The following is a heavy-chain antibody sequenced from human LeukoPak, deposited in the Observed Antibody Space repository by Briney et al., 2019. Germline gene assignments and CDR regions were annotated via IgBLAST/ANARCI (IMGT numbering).Heavy chain of an antibody. CDR1: GFTFSSYE. V-gene: IGHV3-48*03. D-gene: IGHD5-12*01. CDR3: AGGRGYGGYDTPFDY. Sequence: GGSLRLSCAASGFTFSSYEMNWVRQAPGKGLEWVSYISSSGSTIYYADSVKGRFTISRDNAKNSLYLQMNSLRAEDTAVYYCAGGRGYGGYDTPFDYWGQGTLVTVSS. J-gene: IGHJ4*02. CDR2: ISSSGSTI.